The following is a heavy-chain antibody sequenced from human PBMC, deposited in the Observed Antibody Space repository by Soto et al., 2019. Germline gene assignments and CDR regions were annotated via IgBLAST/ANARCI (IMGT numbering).Heavy chain of an antibody. CDR3: ASSVRYCSGGSCYPGYYYYYMDV. J-gene: IGHJ6*03. D-gene: IGHD2-15*01. CDR1: GYTFTSYG. Sequence: ASVKVSCKASGYTFTSYGISWVRQAPGQGLEWMGWISAYNGNTNYAQKLQGRVTMTTDTSTSTAYMELRSLRSDDTAVYYCASSVRYCSGGSCYPGYYYYYMDVWGKGTTVTVSS. V-gene: IGHV1-18*01. CDR2: ISAYNGNT.